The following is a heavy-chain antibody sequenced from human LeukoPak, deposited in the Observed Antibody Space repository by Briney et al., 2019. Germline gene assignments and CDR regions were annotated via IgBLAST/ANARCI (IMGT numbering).Heavy chain of an antibody. CDR2: IRYDGSNK. CDR1: GFTFSSYG. Sequence: GGSLRLSCAASGFTFSSYGMHWVRQAPGKGLEWVAFIRYDGSNKYYADSVKGRFTISRDNSKNTLYLQMNSLRAEDTAVYYCAKDQERYCSSTSCLTFDCWGQGTLVTVSS. V-gene: IGHV3-30*02. CDR3: AKDQERYCSSTSCLTFDC. J-gene: IGHJ4*02. D-gene: IGHD2-2*01.